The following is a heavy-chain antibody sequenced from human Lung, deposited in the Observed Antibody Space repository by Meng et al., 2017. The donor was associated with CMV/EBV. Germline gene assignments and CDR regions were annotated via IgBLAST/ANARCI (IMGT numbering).Heavy chain of an antibody. CDR3: ARDLYDFWSGWSY. Sequence: GGSXRLXCAASGFTSSSYSMNWVRQAPGKGLEWVSSISSSSSYIYYADSVKGRFTISRDNAKNSLYLQMNSLRAEDTAVYYCARDLYDFWSGWSYWGQGTLVTVSS. CDR2: ISSSSSYI. J-gene: IGHJ4*02. CDR1: GFTSSSYS. V-gene: IGHV3-21*01. D-gene: IGHD3-3*01.